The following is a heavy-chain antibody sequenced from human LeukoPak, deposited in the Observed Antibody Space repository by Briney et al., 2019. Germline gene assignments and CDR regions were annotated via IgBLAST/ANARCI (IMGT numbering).Heavy chain of an antibody. D-gene: IGHD5-24*01. CDR3: ARGPSIKDYYYGMDV. J-gene: IGHJ6*02. V-gene: IGHV4-30-2*01. CDR2: INHSGST. CDR1: GGSISSGGYY. Sequence: SQTLSLTCTVSGGSISSGGYYWSWIRQPPGKGLEWIGEINHSGSTNYNPSLKSRVTISVDTSKNQFSLKLSSVTAADTAVYYCARGPSIKDYYYGMDVWGQGTTVTVSS.